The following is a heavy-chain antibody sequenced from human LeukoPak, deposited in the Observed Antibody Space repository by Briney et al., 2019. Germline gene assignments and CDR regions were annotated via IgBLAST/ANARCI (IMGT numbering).Heavy chain of an antibody. CDR1: GFTVSSNY. V-gene: IGHV3-66*02. Sequence: GGSLRLSCKVSGFTVSSNYMSWVRQAPGKGLERVSIIYSGGYTHYADSVKGRFAISRDSPKNTLYLQMNSLRAEDTAVYYCARGIDYWGQGTLVTVSS. J-gene: IGHJ4*02. CDR3: ARGIDY. CDR2: IYSGGYT.